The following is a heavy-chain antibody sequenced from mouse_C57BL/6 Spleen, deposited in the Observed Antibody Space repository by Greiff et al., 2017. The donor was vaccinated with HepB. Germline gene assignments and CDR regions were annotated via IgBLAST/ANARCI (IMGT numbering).Heavy chain of an antibody. V-gene: IGHV1-81*01. J-gene: IGHJ3*01. CDR1: GYTFTSYG. Sequence: QVQLQQSGAELARPGASVKLSCKASGYTFTSYGISWVKQRTGQGLEWTGEIYPRSGNTYYNEKLKGKATLTADKSSSTAYMELRSLTSEDSAVYFCARRSISVQDGYPWFAYWGQGTLVTVSA. CDR2: IYPRSGNT. CDR3: ARRSISVQDGYPWFAY. D-gene: IGHD2-3*01.